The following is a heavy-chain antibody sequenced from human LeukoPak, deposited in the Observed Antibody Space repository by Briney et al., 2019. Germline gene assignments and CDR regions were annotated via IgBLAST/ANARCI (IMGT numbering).Heavy chain of an antibody. CDR2: ISAYNGNT. Sequence: ASVKVSCKASGYTFTSYGISWVRQAPGQGLEWMGWISAYNGNTNYAQKLQGRVTMTTDTSTSTAYMELRSLRSDDTAVYYCARTGAAYSSGWYPDLNWFDPWGQGTLVTVSS. J-gene: IGHJ5*02. CDR3: ARTGAAYSSGWYPDLNWFDP. CDR1: GYTFTSYG. V-gene: IGHV1-18*01. D-gene: IGHD6-19*01.